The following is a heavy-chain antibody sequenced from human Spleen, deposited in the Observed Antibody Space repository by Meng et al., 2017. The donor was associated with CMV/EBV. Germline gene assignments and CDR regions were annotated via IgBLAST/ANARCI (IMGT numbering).Heavy chain of an antibody. V-gene: IGHV3-23*01. CDR3: AKDQERYDFWSGSFDY. CDR1: FTFNSDA. CDR2: ISLSGGSK. Sequence: FTFNSDAMTWVRQAPGKGLEWVSAISLSGGSKYYADSVKGRFTISRDNSINTVYLHMNSLTAADTAIYYCAKDQERYDFWSGSFDYWGQGTLVTVSS. J-gene: IGHJ4*02. D-gene: IGHD3/OR15-3a*01.